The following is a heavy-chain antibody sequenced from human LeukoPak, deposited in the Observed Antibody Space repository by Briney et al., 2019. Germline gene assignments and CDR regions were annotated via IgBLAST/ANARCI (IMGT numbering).Heavy chain of an antibody. CDR3: AREPYDFWSGTPAHAFDI. Sequence: SETLSLTCTVSGGSISSYCWSWIRQPPGKGLEWIGDIYYSGSTNYNPSLKSRVTMSVDTSKNQFSLKLSSVTAADTAVYYCAREPYDFWSGTPAHAFDIWGQGTMVTVSS. D-gene: IGHD3-3*01. V-gene: IGHV4-59*12. J-gene: IGHJ3*02. CDR1: GGSISSYC. CDR2: IYYSGST.